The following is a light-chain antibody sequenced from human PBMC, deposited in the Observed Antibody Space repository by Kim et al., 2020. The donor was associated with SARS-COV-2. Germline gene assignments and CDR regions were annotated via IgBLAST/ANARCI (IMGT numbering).Light chain of an antibody. CDR1: QVINNS. CDR2: GAS. CDR3: QKYDSAPWT. Sequence: GDRVTITCRASQVINNSLAWYQQKPGKAPTVLIYGASTLDSGVPSRFSGSGSGTDFTLTISSLQPDDVGTYYCQKYDSAPWTFGHGTKVDIK. V-gene: IGKV1-27*01. J-gene: IGKJ1*01.